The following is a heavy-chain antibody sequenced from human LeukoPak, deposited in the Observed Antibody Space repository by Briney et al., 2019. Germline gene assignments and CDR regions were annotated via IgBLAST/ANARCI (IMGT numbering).Heavy chain of an antibody. V-gene: IGHV3-23*01. CDR3: ATRTDYFDY. D-gene: IGHD1-1*01. CDR1: GFTFSSYS. CDR2: ISGSGGST. Sequence: GGSLRLSCAASGFTFSSYSKNWVRQAPGKGLEWVSAISGSGGSTYYADSVKGRFTISRDNSKNTLYLQMNSLRAEDTAVYYCATRTDYFDYWGQGTLVTVSS. J-gene: IGHJ4*02.